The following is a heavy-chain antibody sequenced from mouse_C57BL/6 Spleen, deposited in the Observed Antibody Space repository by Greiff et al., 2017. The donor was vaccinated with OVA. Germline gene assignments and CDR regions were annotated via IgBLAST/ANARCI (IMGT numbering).Heavy chain of an antibody. CDR2: ISDGGRYT. D-gene: IGHD2-5*01. Sequence: EVMLVESGGGLVKPGGSLKLSCAASGFTFSSYAMSWVRQTPEKRLEWVATISDGGRYTYYPDNVKGRFTISRDNAKNNLYLQMSHLKSEDTAMYYCARDRSNFYAMDYWGQGTSVTVSS. CDR1: GFTFSSYA. V-gene: IGHV5-4*01. CDR3: ARDRSNFYAMDY. J-gene: IGHJ4*01.